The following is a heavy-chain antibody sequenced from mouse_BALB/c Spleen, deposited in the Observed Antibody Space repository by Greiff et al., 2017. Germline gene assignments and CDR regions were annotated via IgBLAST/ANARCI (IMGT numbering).Heavy chain of an antibody. CDR3: ARDYYGHGAWFAY. CDR1: GYTFSSYW. CDR2: ILPGSGST. J-gene: IGHJ3*01. Sequence: VQLQQSGAELMKPGASVKISCKATGYTFSSYWIEWVKQRPGHGLEWIGEILPGSGSTNYNEKFKGKATFTADTSSNTAYMQLSSLTSEDSAVYYCARDYYGHGAWFAYWGQGTLVTVSA. D-gene: IGHD1-1*01. V-gene: IGHV1-9*01.